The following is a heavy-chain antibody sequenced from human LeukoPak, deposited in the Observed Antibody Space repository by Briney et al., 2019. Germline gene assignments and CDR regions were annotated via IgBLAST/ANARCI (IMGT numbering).Heavy chain of an antibody. V-gene: IGHV1-2*02. D-gene: IGHD5-24*01. CDR2: INPSSGGT. CDR1: GYTFTGYY. J-gene: IGHJ4*02. Sequence: GASVKVSRKASGYTFTGYYMHWVRQAPGQGLECIGWINPSSGGTDNAQKFQGRVTLTRDTSISTAYMELSRLTSDDTAVYYCARGGTDGYNLDYWGQGTLVTVSS. CDR3: ARGGTDGYNLDY.